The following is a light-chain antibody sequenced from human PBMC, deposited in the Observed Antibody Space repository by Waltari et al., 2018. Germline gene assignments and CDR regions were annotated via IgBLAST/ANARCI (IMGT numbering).Light chain of an antibody. Sequence: EVVLTQSPGTLSLSPGDSATLTCRASQSVNKYLAWYQQRPGQAPRLLIYAASTRATGVPDRFSGSGFGTDFSLTISRLEPEDFAVYFCQNHERLPATFGQGTKVEIK. CDR2: AAS. J-gene: IGKJ1*01. CDR3: QNHERLPAT. CDR1: QSVNKY. V-gene: IGKV3-20*01.